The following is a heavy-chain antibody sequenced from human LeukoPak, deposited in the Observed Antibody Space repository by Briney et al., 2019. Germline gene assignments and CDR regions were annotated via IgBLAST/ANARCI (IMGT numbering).Heavy chain of an antibody. CDR1: GGTFSSYA. V-gene: IGHV1-69*06. D-gene: IGHD6-13*01. CDR2: IIPIFGTA. CDR3: ARVGIAALIDY. Sequence: GSSVTVSFKASGGTFSSYAISWVRQAPGQGLEWMGGIIPIFGTANYAQKFQGRVTITADKSTSTAYMELSSLRSEDTAVYYCARVGIAALIDYWGQGTLVTVSS. J-gene: IGHJ4*02.